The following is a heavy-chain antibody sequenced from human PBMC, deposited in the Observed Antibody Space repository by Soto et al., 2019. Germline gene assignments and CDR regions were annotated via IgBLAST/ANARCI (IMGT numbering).Heavy chain of an antibody. CDR3: ARVAELPVWFDP. Sequence: QVQLQESGPGLVKPSETLSLTCTVSGDSISSYYWSWIRQPPGQGLEWVGYISYTGSTIYNPSLESRATLSLVAYKTQASLSLISVTDADTAVYYCARVAELPVWFDPWGRGTLVTVSP. CDR2: ISYTGST. D-gene: IGHD2-21*01. V-gene: IGHV4-59*13. J-gene: IGHJ5*02. CDR1: GDSISSYY.